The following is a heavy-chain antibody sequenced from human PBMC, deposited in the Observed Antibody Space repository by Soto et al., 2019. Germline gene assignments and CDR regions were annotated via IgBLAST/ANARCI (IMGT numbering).Heavy chain of an antibody. J-gene: IGHJ6*02. CDR3: ATDPYYDFWSGYYTIFDYYGMDV. CDR2: ISGSGGST. Sequence: GGSLRLSCAASGFTFSSYAMSWVRQAPGKGLEWVSAISGSGGSTYYADSVKGRFTISRDNSKNTLYLQMNSLRAEDTAVYYCATDPYYDFWSGYYTIFDYYGMDVWGQGTTVTVSS. D-gene: IGHD3-3*01. V-gene: IGHV3-23*01. CDR1: GFTFSSYA.